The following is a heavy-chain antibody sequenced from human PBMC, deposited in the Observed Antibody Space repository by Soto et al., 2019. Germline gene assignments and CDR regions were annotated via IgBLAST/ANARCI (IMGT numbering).Heavy chain of an antibody. D-gene: IGHD2-15*01. CDR1: GFTFSSYA. J-gene: IGHJ4*02. Sequence: GGSLRLSCAASGFTFSSYAMSWVRQAPGKGLEWVSAISGSGGSTYYADSVKGRFTISRDNSKNTLYLQMNSLRAEDTAVYYCAKVHRMDIVVVVAGGMEVFDYWGQGTLVTVSS. CDR3: AKVHRMDIVVVVAGGMEVFDY. V-gene: IGHV3-23*01. CDR2: ISGSGGST.